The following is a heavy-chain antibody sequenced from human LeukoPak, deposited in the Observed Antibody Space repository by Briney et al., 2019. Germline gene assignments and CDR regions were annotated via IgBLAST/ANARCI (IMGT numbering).Heavy chain of an antibody. CDR1: GFTFSSYA. Sequence: GSLRLSCAASGFTFSSYAMYWVRQAPGKGLEWVAVISSDGSNKYYGDSVKGRFTISRDNSKNTLYLQMNSLRAEDTAVYYCARGQSRNVMDVWGQGTTVTVSS. CDR2: ISSDGSNK. D-gene: IGHD2-2*01. V-gene: IGHV3-30-3*01. J-gene: IGHJ6*02. CDR3: ARGQSRNVMDV.